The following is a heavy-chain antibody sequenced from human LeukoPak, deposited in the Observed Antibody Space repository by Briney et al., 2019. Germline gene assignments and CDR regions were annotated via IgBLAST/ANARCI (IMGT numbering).Heavy chain of an antibody. CDR2: IYYSGST. V-gene: IGHV4-31*03. CDR1: GGSISSGGYY. CDR3: ARDRPSDSSSWYYYYGMDV. Sequence: SQTLSLTCTVSGGSISSGGYYWSWIRQHPRKGLEWNGYIYYSGSTYYNPSLKSRVTISVDTSKNQFSLKLSSVTAADTAVYYCARDRPSDSSSWYYYYGMDVWGKGTTVTVFS. J-gene: IGHJ6*04. D-gene: IGHD6-13*01.